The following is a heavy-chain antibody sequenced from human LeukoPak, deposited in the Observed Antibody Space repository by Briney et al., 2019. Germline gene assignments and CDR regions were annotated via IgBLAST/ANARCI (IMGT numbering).Heavy chain of an antibody. CDR3: AKDKTSSWVIYDMDV. Sequence: PGGSLRLSCAASGFTFSTYAMSWVRQAPGKGLEWVSATSGSGGTTYYADSVKGRFTISRDNSKNTLYLQMNSLRAEDTALYYCAKDKTSSWVIYDMDVWGQGTTVTVSS. CDR1: GFTFSTYA. V-gene: IGHV3-23*01. J-gene: IGHJ6*02. CDR2: TSGSGGTT. D-gene: IGHD6-13*01.